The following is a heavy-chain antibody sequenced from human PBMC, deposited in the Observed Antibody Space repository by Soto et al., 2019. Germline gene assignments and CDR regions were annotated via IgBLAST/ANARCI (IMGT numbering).Heavy chain of an antibody. CDR1: GFTFSNAW. CDR3: TTHLGGYSGYDYGYFDY. CDR2: IKSKTDGGTT. J-gene: IGHJ4*02. V-gene: IGHV3-15*01. Sequence: EVQLVESGGGLVKPGGSLRLSCAASGFTFSNAWMSWVRQAPGKGLEWVGRIKSKTDGGTTDYAAPVKGRFTISRDDSNNTLYLQMNSLKTEDTAVYYCTTHLGGYSGYDYGYFDYWGQGTLVTVSS. D-gene: IGHD5-12*01.